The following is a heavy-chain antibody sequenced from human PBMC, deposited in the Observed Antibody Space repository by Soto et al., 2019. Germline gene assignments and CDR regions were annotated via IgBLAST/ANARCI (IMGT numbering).Heavy chain of an antibody. J-gene: IGHJ4*02. CDR1: GGTLSSFINYP. CDR3: ARRDTSGFLRYFDN. CDR2: IVPNVGTV. V-gene: IGHV1-69*01. Sequence: QMQLVQSGAEVKKPVSSVKVSCKASGGTLSSFINYPINWVRQAPGQGLEWMGGIVPNVGTVNYAQKFQGRVTITADQSTGTAYMELSSLRSEDTALYYCARRDTSGFLRYFDNWGQGTLVTVSS. D-gene: IGHD3-3*01.